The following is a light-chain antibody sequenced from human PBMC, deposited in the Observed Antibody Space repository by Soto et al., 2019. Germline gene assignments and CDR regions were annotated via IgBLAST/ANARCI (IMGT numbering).Light chain of an antibody. CDR2: KAS. CDR3: QQYSTYPWT. J-gene: IGKJ1*01. Sequence: DIQMTPSPSTLSGSVGDRVTIACRASQTSSSWLAWYQQKPGKAPKLLSYKASLLETGVPSRFSGSGSGTEFTLTISSRQPEDVATDYCQQYSTYPWTFGQGTKVDI. V-gene: IGKV1-5*03. CDR1: QTSSSW.